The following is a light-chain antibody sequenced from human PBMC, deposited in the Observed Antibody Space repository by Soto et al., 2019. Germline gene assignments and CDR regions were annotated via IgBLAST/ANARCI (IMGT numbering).Light chain of an antibody. J-gene: IGKJ4*01. V-gene: IGKV1-5*01. CDR2: AAS. CDR3: PHYNTRSIA. CDR1: ENIFKY. Sequence: DIQIIQAPATLSASVGDRITITCRASENIFKYVAWYQQTSGSAPNLLIYAASDLESGVPSRFSGSGSGTEFSLTIDNLQPNDSATYYCPHYNTRSIAFGGGTKVDVK.